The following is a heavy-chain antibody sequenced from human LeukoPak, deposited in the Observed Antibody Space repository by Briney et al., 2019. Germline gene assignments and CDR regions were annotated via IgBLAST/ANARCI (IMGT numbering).Heavy chain of an antibody. CDR3: AECDGTCWGNWFDP. D-gene: IGHD2-15*01. CDR2: ISDSGGST. Sequence: SGGSLRLSCEASGFTFSSYTMSWVRHPPAKGREWVSGISDSGGSTYYADSVKGRFTISRDSSKNTLYLQMNSLRAEDAAVYYCAECDGTCWGNWFDPWGQGTLVTVSS. J-gene: IGHJ5*02. CDR1: GFTFSSYT. V-gene: IGHV3-23*01.